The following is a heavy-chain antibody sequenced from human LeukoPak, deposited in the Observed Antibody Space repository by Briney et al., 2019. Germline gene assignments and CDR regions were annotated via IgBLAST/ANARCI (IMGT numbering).Heavy chain of an antibody. V-gene: IGHV3-30*18. Sequence: GGSLRLSCAASGFTFSAYDMHWVRQAPGKGLEWVAVISYDGRNKYYVDSVKGRFTISRDNSKNTLDLQMNRLRAEDTAVYYCAELGITMIGGVWGKGTTVTISS. D-gene: IGHD3-10*02. CDR3: AELGITMIGGV. J-gene: IGHJ6*04. CDR2: ISYDGRNK. CDR1: GFTFSAYD.